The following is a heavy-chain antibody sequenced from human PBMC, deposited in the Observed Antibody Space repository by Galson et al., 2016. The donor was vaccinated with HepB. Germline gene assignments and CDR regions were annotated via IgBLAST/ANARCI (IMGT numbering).Heavy chain of an antibody. CDR3: ARDRSNYDFWSGYMPDYYFDY. J-gene: IGHJ4*02. Sequence: SLRLSCAASGFTFSDFSVNWVRQAPGKGLEWVSSISSGSPDIYYADSVKGRFTISRDNAKNSLYLQMNSLRAEDTAVYYCARDRSNYDFWSGYMPDYYFDYWGRGTLVTVSS. CDR2: ISSGSPDI. V-gene: IGHV3-21*01. CDR1: GFTFSDFS. D-gene: IGHD3-3*01.